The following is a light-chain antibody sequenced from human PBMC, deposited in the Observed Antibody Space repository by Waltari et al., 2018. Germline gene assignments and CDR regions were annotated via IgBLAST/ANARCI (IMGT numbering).Light chain of an antibody. J-gene: IGLJ1*01. V-gene: IGLV1-47*01. CDR1: SSNIGSKY. CDR2: RNN. CDR3: AAWDDSLSGRGV. Sequence: QSVLTQPPSASGTPGQRVTISCSGSSSNIGSKYVYWYQQLPGTAPKLLIYRNNQRPSGVPDRFSGSKSGTSASLAISGLRSEDEADYYCAAWDDSLSGRGVFGTGTKVTVL.